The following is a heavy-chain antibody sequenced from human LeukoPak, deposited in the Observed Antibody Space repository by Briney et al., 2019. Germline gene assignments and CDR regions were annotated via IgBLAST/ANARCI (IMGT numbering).Heavy chain of an antibody. J-gene: IGHJ4*02. D-gene: IGHD2-8*01. CDR3: ARVMVLWYFDY. CDR2: ISSSTSTI. CDR1: GFTFSRYD. Sequence: GGSLRLSCAASGFTFSRYDLSWVRQAPGKGLEWVSYISSSTSTIYYADSVKGRFTISRDNAKNSLYLQMNSLRAEDTAVYYCARVMVLWYFDYWGQGTLVTVSS. V-gene: IGHV3-48*04.